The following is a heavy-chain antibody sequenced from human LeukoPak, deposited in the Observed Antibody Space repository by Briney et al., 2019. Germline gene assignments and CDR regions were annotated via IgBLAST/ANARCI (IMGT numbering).Heavy chain of an antibody. V-gene: IGHV3-23*01. Sequence: GGSLRLSCAASGFTFSSYAMSWVRQAPGKGLEWVSAISGSGGSTYYADPVKGRFTISRDNSKNTLYLQMNSLRAEDTAVYYCAKDSSGSSYNWFDPWGQGTLVTVSS. D-gene: IGHD1-26*01. CDR1: GFTFSSYA. J-gene: IGHJ5*02. CDR2: ISGSGGST. CDR3: AKDSSGSSYNWFDP.